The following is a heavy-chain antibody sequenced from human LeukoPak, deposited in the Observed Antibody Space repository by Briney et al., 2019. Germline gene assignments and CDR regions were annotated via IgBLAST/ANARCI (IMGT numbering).Heavy chain of an antibody. CDR2: IWYDGSNK. J-gene: IGHJ3*02. CDR3: ARSALSGYYDSSGYYSDAFDI. V-gene: IGHV3-33*01. Sequence: GGSLRLSCAASGFTFSSYGMHWVRQAPGKGLEWVAVIWYDGSNKYYADSVKGRFTISRENSKNTLYLQMNSLRAEDTAVYYCARSALSGYYDSSGYYSDAFDIWGQGTMVTVSS. D-gene: IGHD3-22*01. CDR1: GFTFSSYG.